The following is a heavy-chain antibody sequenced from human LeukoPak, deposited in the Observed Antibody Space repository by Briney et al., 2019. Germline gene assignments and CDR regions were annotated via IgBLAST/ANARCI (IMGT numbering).Heavy chain of an antibody. CDR2: ISSSSSYI. D-gene: IGHD6-6*01. Sequence: GGSLRLSCAASGFTFSSYSMNWVRQAPGKGLEWVSSISSSSSYIYYADSVKGRFTISRVNAKNSLYLQMNSLRAEDMAVYYCARDRGSSYNVGEFDYWGQGTLVTVSS. J-gene: IGHJ4*02. CDR3: ARDRGSSYNVGEFDY. V-gene: IGHV3-21*01. CDR1: GFTFSSYS.